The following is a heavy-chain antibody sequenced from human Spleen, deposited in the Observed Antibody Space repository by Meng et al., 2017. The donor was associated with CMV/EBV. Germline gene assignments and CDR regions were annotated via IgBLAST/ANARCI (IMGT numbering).Heavy chain of an antibody. CDR1: GGTFSSYA. CDR2: IIPIFGTA. CDR3: ASPGYSSSWYPDV. Sequence: KESGGTFSSYAISWVRQAPGQGLEWMGGIIPIFGTANYAQKFQGRVTITTDESTSTAYMELSSLRSEDTAVYYCASPGYSSSWYPDVWGQGTTVTVSS. J-gene: IGHJ6*02. V-gene: IGHV1-69*05. D-gene: IGHD6-13*01.